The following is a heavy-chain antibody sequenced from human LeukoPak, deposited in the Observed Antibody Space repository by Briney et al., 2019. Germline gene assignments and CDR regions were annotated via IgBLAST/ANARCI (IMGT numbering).Heavy chain of an antibody. CDR2: INPNSGGT. J-gene: IGHJ6*02. V-gene: IGHV1-2*02. D-gene: IGHD2-15*01. CDR1: GYTFTGYY. Sequence: EASVKVSCKASGYTFTGYYMHWVRQAPGQGLEWMGWINPNSGGTNYAQKFQGRVTMTRDTSISTAYMELSKLRSDDTAVYYCAREMGDIVVVVAADYYYYYGMDVWGQGTTVTVSS. CDR3: AREMGDIVVVVAADYYYYYGMDV.